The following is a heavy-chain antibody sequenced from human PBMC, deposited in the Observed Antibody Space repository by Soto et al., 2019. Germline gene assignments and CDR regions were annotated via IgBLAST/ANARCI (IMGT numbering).Heavy chain of an antibody. CDR3: ASITLVRGVISDY. V-gene: IGHV3-23*01. D-gene: IGHD3-10*01. Sequence: GGSLRLSCAASGFTFSSYAMSWVRQAPRKGLEWVSGISGSGGSTFYADSVKGRFTISRDNSKNTLYLQMNSLRAEDTAVYFCASITLVRGVISDYWGQGTLVTVPS. CDR2: ISGSGGST. CDR1: GFTFSSYA. J-gene: IGHJ4*02.